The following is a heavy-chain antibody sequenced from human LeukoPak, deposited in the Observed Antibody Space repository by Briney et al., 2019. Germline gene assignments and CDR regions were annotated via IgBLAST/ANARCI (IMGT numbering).Heavy chain of an antibody. D-gene: IGHD3-10*01. V-gene: IGHV4-4*07. CDR3: ARAIWYGSGTTAFDY. CDR2: IYTSGITNYNT. Sequence: SETLSLTCTVSGGFFSSYYWSWIRQPAGKGLEWIGGIYTSGITNYNTNYNPSLSSRVTMSVDTSKNQFSLKLNSVTAADTAVYYCARAIWYGSGTTAFDYWGPGTLVTVSS. CDR1: GGFFSSYY. J-gene: IGHJ4*02.